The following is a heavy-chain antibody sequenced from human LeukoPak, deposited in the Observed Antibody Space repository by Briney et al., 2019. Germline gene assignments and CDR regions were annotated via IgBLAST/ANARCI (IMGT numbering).Heavy chain of an antibody. D-gene: IGHD3-16*02. V-gene: IGHV4-59*08. CDR2: IYVTGT. CDR3: ARHIGGGIEDMDV. J-gene: IGHJ6*03. CDR1: GGSIGTYY. Sequence: SETLSLTCTVSGGSIGTYYWSWIRQSPGKGLEWIGYIYVTGTRYNPYLQSRVTISVDRSRNQFFLKMSSENAADTAVYYCARHIGGGIEDMDVWGKGTKVIVSS.